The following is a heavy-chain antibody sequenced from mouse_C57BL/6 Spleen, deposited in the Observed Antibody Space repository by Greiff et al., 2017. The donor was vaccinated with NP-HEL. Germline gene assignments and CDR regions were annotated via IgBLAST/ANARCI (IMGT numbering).Heavy chain of an antibody. Sequence: QVQLQQSGAELARPGASVKLSCKASGYTFTSYGISWVKQRTGQGLEWIGEIYPRSGNTYYNEKFKGKATLTADKSSSTAYMEIRSLTSEESAVYVCARRAVATYYFDYWGQGTTLTVSS. CDR2: IYPRSGNT. V-gene: IGHV1-81*01. J-gene: IGHJ2*01. D-gene: IGHD1-1*02. CDR3: ARRAVATYYFDY. CDR1: GYTFTSYG.